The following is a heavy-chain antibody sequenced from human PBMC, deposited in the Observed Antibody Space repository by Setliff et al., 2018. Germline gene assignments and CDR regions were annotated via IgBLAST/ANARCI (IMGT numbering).Heavy chain of an antibody. V-gene: IGHV3-49*04. J-gene: IGHJ4*02. D-gene: IGHD3-10*01. Sequence: PGGSLRLSCTASGVTLGDYAMSWVRQAPGKGLEWVGFIRNQAYGGTTEFAASVRGRFTISRDDSKGISYLQMDSLKTEDTAVYYCTITHYYGSGSPYYLDYWGQGTLVTVSS. CDR3: TITHYYGSGSPYYLDY. CDR2: IRNQAYGGTT. CDR1: GVTLGDYA.